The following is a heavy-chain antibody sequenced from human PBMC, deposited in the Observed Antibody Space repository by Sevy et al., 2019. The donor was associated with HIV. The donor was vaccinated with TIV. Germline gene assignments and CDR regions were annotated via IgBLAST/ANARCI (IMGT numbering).Heavy chain of an antibody. J-gene: IGHJ5*02. CDR1: GYTFTNYG. CDR2: ISTYNGNT. CDR3: VREVDSIPFDP. Sequence: ASVKVSCKASGYTFTNYGISWVRQAPGQGLEWMGRISTYNGNTIYAQKVQGRVTMTTDTSTSTAYMELRSLRSDDRALYYCVREVDSIPFDPWGQGTLVTVSS. D-gene: IGHD3-22*01. V-gene: IGHV1-18*01.